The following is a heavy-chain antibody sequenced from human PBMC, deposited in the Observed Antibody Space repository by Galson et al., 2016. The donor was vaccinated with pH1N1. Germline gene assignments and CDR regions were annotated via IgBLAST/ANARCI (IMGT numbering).Heavy chain of an antibody. CDR2: ISGESYTK. Sequence: SLRLSCAGSGFTFSRHSINWVRQAPGKGLEWVSYISGESYTKYYADSLKDRLSISRDNVKNSVYLQIDSLRAEDTAVYYCARERYSGNFYDAFDIWGQGTMVSVSS. V-gene: IGHV3-48*01. D-gene: IGHD1-26*01. CDR3: ARERYSGNFYDAFDI. CDR1: GFTFSRHS. J-gene: IGHJ3*02.